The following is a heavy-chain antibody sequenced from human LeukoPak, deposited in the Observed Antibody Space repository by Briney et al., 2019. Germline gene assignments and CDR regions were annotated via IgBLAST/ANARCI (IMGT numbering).Heavy chain of an antibody. Sequence: SETLSLTCAVSGASIRSYYWSWIRQPPGKGLEWIGYIYYSGSTNYNPSLKSRVTISVDTSKNQFSLKLSSVTAADTAVYYCARGGTTVVTLDYWGQGTLVTVSS. CDR1: GASIRSYY. CDR3: ARGGTTVVTLDY. CDR2: IYYSGST. V-gene: IGHV4-59*01. J-gene: IGHJ4*02. D-gene: IGHD4-23*01.